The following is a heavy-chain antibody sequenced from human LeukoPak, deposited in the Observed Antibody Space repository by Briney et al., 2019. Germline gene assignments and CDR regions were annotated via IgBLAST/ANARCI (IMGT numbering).Heavy chain of an antibody. CDR2: IIPILGIA. Sequence: ASVKASCKASGGTFSSYAISWVRQAPGQGLEWMGRIIPILGIANYAQKFQGRVTITADKSTSTAYMELSSLRSEDTAVYYCARDHGSGGDWHMATAYYYYGMDVWGQGTTVTVSS. V-gene: IGHV1-69*04. CDR3: ARDHGSGGDWHMATAYYYYGMDV. J-gene: IGHJ6*02. D-gene: IGHD2-21*02. CDR1: GGTFSSYA.